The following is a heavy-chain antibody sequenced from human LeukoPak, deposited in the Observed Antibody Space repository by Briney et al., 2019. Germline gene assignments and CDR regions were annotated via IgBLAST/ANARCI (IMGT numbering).Heavy chain of an antibody. V-gene: IGHV4-39*07. CDR1: GGSISSSSYY. Sequence: PSETLSLTCTVSGGSISSSSYYWSWIRQPPGKGLEWIGEINHSGSTNYNPSLKSRVTISVDTSKNQFSLKLSSVTAADTAVYYCARGPSIAAPYFDYWGQGTLVTVSS. D-gene: IGHD6-6*01. CDR2: INHSGST. J-gene: IGHJ4*02. CDR3: ARGPSIAAPYFDY.